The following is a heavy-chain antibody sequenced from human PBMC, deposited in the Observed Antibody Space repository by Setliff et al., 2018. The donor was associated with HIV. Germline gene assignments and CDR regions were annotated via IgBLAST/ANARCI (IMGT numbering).Heavy chain of an antibody. V-gene: IGHV4-59*12. Sequence: SETLSLTCTVSGGSISSYYWSWIRQPPGKGLEWIGYIYYSGSTNYNPSLKSRVTISVDTSKNQFSLKLTSVTAADTAVYYCARGTVITYFYDSSGSFDYWGQGTLVTVSS. J-gene: IGHJ4*02. CDR1: GGSISSYY. D-gene: IGHD3-22*01. CDR2: IYYSGST. CDR3: ARGTVITYFYDSSGSFDY.